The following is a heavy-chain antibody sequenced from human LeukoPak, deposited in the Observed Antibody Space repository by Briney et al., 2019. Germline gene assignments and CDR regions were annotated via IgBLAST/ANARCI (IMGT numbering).Heavy chain of an antibody. CDR1: GYTFTSYG. V-gene: IGHV1-18*01. Sequence: GASVKVSCKASGYTFTSYGISWVRQAPGQGLEWMGWISTYNGDTNYAQKFRGRVTMTTDTSTRTAYMELRSLRSDDTAVYYCTREQPSRKGDYWGQGTLVTVSS. D-gene: IGHD6-13*01. CDR3: TREQPSRKGDY. J-gene: IGHJ4*02. CDR2: ISTYNGDT.